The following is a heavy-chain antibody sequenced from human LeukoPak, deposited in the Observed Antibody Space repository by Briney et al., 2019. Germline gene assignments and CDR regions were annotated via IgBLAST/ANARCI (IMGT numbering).Heavy chain of an antibody. CDR1: GGSISSYY. CDR2: IYYSGST. D-gene: IGHD3-22*01. Sequence: SETLSLTCTVSGGSISSYYWSWIRQPPGKGLEWIGYIYYSGSTNYNPSLKSRVTISVDTSKNQFSLKLSSVTAADTAVYYCARVHDSSGNYYFFQHWGQSTLVTVSS. CDR3: ARVHDSSGNYYFFQH. J-gene: IGHJ1*01. V-gene: IGHV4-59*01.